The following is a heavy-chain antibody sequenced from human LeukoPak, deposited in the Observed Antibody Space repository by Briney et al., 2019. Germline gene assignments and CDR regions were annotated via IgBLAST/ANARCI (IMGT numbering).Heavy chain of an antibody. V-gene: IGHV1-2*02. J-gene: IGHJ5*02. Sequence: VASVKVSCKASGCTFTGYYMHWVRQAPGQGLEWMGWINPNSGGTNYAQKFQGRATMTRDASISTAYMELSRLRSDDTAVYYCARDIGTDCSSTSCYETNWFDPWGQGTLVTVSS. CDR1: GCTFTGYY. D-gene: IGHD2-2*01. CDR2: INPNSGGT. CDR3: ARDIGTDCSSTSCYETNWFDP.